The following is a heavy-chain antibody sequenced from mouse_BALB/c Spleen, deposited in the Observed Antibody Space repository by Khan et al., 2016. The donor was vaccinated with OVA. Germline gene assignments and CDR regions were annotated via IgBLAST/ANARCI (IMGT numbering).Heavy chain of an antibody. CDR3: CPVCTYYVVFAY. V-gene: IGHV1S136*01. J-gene: IGHJ3*01. CDR1: GYTFTSYV. Sequence: EVQLQQSGPELVKPGASVKMSCKASGYTFTSYVMHWVKQKPGLGLEWIGYIYPFNDDTKYNEKFKGKATLTSDKSSSTASMELSGLTSEDSAVYFCCPVCTYYVVFAYRGQGTLVTGAA. D-gene: IGHD1-1*01. CDR2: IYPFNDDT.